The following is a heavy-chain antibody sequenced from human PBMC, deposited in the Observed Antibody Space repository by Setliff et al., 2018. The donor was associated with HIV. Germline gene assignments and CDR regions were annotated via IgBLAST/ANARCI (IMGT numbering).Heavy chain of an antibody. CDR1: GYTFTGYH. V-gene: IGHV1-2*06. Sequence: ASVKVSCKASGYTFTGYHMHWVRQAPGQGLEWMGRINPNTGDTNYAQKFQDRVTMTRDTSINTAYMELSRLRSDDTAVYYCAREYDVLTGYYISAFDIWGQGTMVTVSS. CDR2: INPNTGDT. D-gene: IGHD3-9*01. CDR3: AREYDVLTGYYISAFDI. J-gene: IGHJ3*02.